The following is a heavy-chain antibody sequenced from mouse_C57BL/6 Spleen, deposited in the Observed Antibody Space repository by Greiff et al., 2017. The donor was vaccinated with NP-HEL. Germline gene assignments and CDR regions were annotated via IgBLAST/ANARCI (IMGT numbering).Heavy chain of an antibody. J-gene: IGHJ2*01. CDR1: GYTFTSYW. D-gene: IGHD1-1*01. Sequence: QVQLQQSGAELVRPGSSVKLSCKASGYTFTSYWMHWVKQRPIQGLEWIGNIDPSDSETHYNQKFKDKATLTVDKSSSTAYMQLSSLTSEDSAVYYCARDYYGSSYVHFDYWGQGTTLTVSS. V-gene: IGHV1-52*01. CDR2: IDPSDSET. CDR3: ARDYYGSSYVHFDY.